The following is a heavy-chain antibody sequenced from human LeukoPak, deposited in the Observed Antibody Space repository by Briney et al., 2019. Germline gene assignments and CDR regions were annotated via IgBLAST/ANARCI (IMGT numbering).Heavy chain of an antibody. CDR2: ISTYNGNT. CDR1: GYTFTSYG. Sequence: GASVKVSCKASGYTFTSYGISWVRQAPGQGLERMGWISTYNGNTNYAQKLQGRVTMTTDTSTGTAYMELRSLRSDDTAVYYCARDDSGSPDYWGQGTLVTVSS. D-gene: IGHD1-26*01. CDR3: ARDDSGSPDY. J-gene: IGHJ4*02. V-gene: IGHV1-18*01.